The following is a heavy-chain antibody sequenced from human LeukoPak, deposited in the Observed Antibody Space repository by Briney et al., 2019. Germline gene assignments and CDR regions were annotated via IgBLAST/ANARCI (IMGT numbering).Heavy chain of an antibody. D-gene: IGHD3-22*01. CDR2: ISGSGGST. CDR3: AKDRMYYYDSSGRLCFQH. V-gene: IGHV3-23*01. CDR1: GFTFSSYA. Sequence: SGGPLRLSCAASGFTFSSYAMGWVRQAPGKGLEWAAAISGSGGSTYYADTVKSRFTISRDNSKTTLDLQMNSLRAEDPGVYYCAKDRMYYYDSSGRLCFQHWGQGTLVTVSS. J-gene: IGHJ1*01.